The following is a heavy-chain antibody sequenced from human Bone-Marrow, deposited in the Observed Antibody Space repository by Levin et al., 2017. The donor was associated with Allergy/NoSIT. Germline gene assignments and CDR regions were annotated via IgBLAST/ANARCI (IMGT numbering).Heavy chain of an antibody. CDR2: IYYSGST. CDR1: GGSVSSGSYY. Sequence: SQTLSLTCTVSGGSVSSGSYYWSWIRQPPGKGLEWIGYIYYSGSTNYNPSLKSRVTISVDTSKNQFSLKLSSVTAADTAVYYCARAGNYGSGSYYYGMDVWGQGTTVTVSS. J-gene: IGHJ6*02. D-gene: IGHD3-10*01. CDR3: ARAGNYGSGSYYYGMDV. V-gene: IGHV4-61*01.